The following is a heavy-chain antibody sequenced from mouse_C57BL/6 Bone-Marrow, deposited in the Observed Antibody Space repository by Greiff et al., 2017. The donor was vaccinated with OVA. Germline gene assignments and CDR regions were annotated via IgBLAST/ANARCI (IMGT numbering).Heavy chain of an antibody. V-gene: IGHV14-3*01. CDR2: IDPANGNT. D-gene: IGHD1-1*02. CDR1: GFNIKNIY. J-gene: IGHJ4*01. Sequence: VQLQQSVAELVRPGASVKLSCTASGFNIKNIYMHWVKQRPEQGLEWIGRIDPANGNTKYAPKFQGKATITADTSSNTAYLQLSSLTSEDTAIYYCARFRDYSPDDWGQGTSVTVSS. CDR3: ARFRDYSPDD.